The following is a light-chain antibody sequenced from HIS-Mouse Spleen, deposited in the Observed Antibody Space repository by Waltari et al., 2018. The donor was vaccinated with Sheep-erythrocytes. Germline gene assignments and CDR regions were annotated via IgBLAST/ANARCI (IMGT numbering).Light chain of an antibody. CDR2: DAS. J-gene: IGKJ4*01. CDR1: QDISNY. CDR3: QQYDNLPLT. V-gene: IGKV1-33*01. Sequence: DIQMTQSPSSLSASVGDRVTIPCQASQDISNYLNWYQQKPGKAPKLLIYDASNLETGVPSRFSGSGSRTDFTFTISSLQPEDIATYYCQQYDNLPLTFGGGTK.